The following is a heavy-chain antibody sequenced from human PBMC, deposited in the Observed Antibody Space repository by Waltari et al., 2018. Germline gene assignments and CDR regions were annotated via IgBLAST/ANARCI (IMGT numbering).Heavy chain of an antibody. Sequence: EVQLVESGGGLVQPGGSLRLSCAASGFSFSDHYMDWVRQAPGKGLEWLGRIRNKANNYATEYAASVKGRFSISRDESKNSLHLQINSLKMEDTAVYYCARSPSYGDPYYSDYWGQGTLVTVSS. CDR2: IRNKANNYAT. CDR1: GFSFSDHY. J-gene: IGHJ4*02. D-gene: IGHD4-17*01. CDR3: ARSPSYGDPYYSDY. V-gene: IGHV3-72*01.